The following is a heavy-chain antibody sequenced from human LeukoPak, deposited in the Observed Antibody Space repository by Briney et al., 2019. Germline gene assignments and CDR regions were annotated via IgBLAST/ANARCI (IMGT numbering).Heavy chain of an antibody. D-gene: IGHD4-17*01. V-gene: IGHV4-4*07. Sequence: PSETLSLTCTVSGYSISSGYYWSWIRQPAGKGLEWIGRIYTSGSTNYNPSLKSRVTMSVDTSKNQFSLKLSSVTAADTAVYYCARYGDYVGWFDPWGQGTLVTVSS. CDR1: GYSISSGYY. J-gene: IGHJ5*02. CDR2: IYTSGST. CDR3: ARYGDYVGWFDP.